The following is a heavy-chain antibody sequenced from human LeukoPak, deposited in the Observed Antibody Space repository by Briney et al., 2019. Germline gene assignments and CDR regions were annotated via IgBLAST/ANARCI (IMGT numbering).Heavy chain of an antibody. J-gene: IGHJ4*02. V-gene: IGHV4-61*01. Sequence: SETLSLTCTVSGGSISSRPYYWSWIRQPPGKGLEWIGYIYYSGSTNYNPSLKSRVTISVDTSKNQFSLKLSSVTAADTAVYYCARSYGDYWGQGTLVTVSS. CDR2: IYYSGST. CDR3: ARSYGDY. D-gene: IGHD4-17*01. CDR1: GGSISSRPYY.